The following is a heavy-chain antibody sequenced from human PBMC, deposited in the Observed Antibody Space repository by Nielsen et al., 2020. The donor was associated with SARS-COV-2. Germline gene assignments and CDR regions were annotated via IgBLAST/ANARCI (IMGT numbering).Heavy chain of an antibody. CDR1: GFTFSTHA. CDR3: TKRGLCSSANCYHHFDS. Sequence: GESLKISCAASGFTFSTHAMNRVRQAPGKGLEWVAAITPDGITTFYADSGKGRFTISRDNSKNTLFLQMNSLRAEDTAVYYCTKRGLCSSANCYHHFDSWGLGTLVTVSS. J-gene: IGHJ4*02. V-gene: IGHV3-23*01. D-gene: IGHD2-2*01. CDR2: ITPDGITT.